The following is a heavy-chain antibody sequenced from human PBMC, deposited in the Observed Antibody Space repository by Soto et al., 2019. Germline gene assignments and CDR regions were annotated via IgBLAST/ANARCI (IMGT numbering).Heavy chain of an antibody. CDR3: ARGGGSCSAVGCYSFDP. CDR1: GGSINDYY. Sequence: QVPLQESGPGLVKPSETLTLTCTVSGGSINDYYWTWIRHSPAKGLEWLGHVFYSGGSTYNPSLPSRVPILVDRSKNQSSLRLTSVTAADTAVYFCARGGGSCSAVGCYSFDPWGPGTLVTVSS. D-gene: IGHD2-15*01. CDR2: VFYSGGS. V-gene: IGHV4-59*01. J-gene: IGHJ5*02.